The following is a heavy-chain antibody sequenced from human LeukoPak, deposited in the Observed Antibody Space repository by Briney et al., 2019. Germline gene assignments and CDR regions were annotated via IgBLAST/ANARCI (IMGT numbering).Heavy chain of an antibody. J-gene: IGHJ5*02. V-gene: IGHV1-8*01. Sequence: ASVKVSCKASGYTFTSYDINWARQATGQGLEWMGWMNPNSGNTGYATKFHGRVHMTRDKSISTDYMELSSLRSEDTAVYYCARGLATIFGSPRNWCDPLCQGTLVTVSS. D-gene: IGHD3-3*01. CDR2: MNPNSGNT. CDR3: ARGLATIFGSPRNWCDP. CDR1: GYTFTSYD.